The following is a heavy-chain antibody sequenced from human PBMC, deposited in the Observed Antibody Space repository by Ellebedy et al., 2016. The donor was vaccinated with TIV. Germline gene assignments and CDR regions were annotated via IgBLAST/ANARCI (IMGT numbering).Heavy chain of an antibody. CDR2: INPSGGST. D-gene: IGHD2-15*01. J-gene: IGHJ6*02. Sequence: ASVKVSXXASGYTFTSYYMHWVRQAPGQGLEWMGIINPSGGSTNYAQKFQGRVTITADKSTSTAYMELSSLRSEDTAVYYCARVEESLGYCSGGSCYLLDVWGQGTTVTVSS. V-gene: IGHV1-46*01. CDR1: GYTFTSYY. CDR3: ARVEESLGYCSGGSCYLLDV.